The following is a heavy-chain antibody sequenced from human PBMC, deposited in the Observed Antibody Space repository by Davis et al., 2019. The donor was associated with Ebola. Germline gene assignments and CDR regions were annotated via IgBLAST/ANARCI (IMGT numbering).Heavy chain of an antibody. D-gene: IGHD6-19*01. CDR1: GFTVSSNY. CDR2: FYDQST. J-gene: IGHJ4*02. V-gene: IGHV3-53*05. CDR3: ATTQWLREFDN. Sequence: GESLKISCAASGFTVSSNYMSWVRQAPGKGLEWVSVFYDQSTAYADAVRGRFIISRDKSNNTLYLEMSSLRVDDTAVYYCATTQWLREFDNWGQGTLVTVSS.